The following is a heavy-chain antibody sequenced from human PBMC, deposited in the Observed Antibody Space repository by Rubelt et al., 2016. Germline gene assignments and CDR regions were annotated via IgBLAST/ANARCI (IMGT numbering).Heavy chain of an antibody. CDR3: ARVIYFGPGSYFDF. J-gene: IGHJ4*02. D-gene: IGHD3-10*01. V-gene: IGHV3-23*01. Sequence: GLEWISGVSGNGGSTYYADSLKGRFTISRDNSKNTLFLQMNSLRAEDTAVYYCARVIYFGPGSYFDFWGQGTLVTVSS. CDR2: VSGNGGST.